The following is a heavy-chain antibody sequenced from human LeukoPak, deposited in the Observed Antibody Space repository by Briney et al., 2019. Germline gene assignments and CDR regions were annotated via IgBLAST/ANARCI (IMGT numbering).Heavy chain of an antibody. CDR2: ISSNGGST. D-gene: IGHD1-20*01. CDR3: ARGSVTGDDAFDI. Sequence: PGGSLRLSCAASGFTFSGYGMHWVRQAPGKGLEYVSAISSNGGSTYYANSVKGRFTISRDNSKNTLYLQMGSLRAEDMAVYYCARGSVTGDDAFDIWGQGTMVTVSS. J-gene: IGHJ3*02. V-gene: IGHV3-64*01. CDR1: GFTFSGYG.